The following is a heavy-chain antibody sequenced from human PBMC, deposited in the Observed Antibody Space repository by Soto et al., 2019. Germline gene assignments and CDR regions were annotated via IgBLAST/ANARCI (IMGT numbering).Heavy chain of an antibody. Sequence: GSLRLSCAASGFTFSSYWMHWVRQAPGKGLVWVSRINSDGSSTSYADSVKGRFTISRDNAKNTLYLQMNSLRAEDTAVYYCARGPGYSSGWPYYYYGMDVWGQGTTVTVSS. CDR1: GFTFSSYW. V-gene: IGHV3-74*01. CDR3: ARGPGYSSGWPYYYYGMDV. D-gene: IGHD6-19*01. J-gene: IGHJ6*02. CDR2: INSDGSST.